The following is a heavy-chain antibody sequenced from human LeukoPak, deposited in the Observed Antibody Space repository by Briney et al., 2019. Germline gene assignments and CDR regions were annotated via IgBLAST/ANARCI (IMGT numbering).Heavy chain of an antibody. CDR2: ISAYNGNT. D-gene: IGHD5-12*01. J-gene: IGHJ4*02. CDR1: GYTFTSYG. V-gene: IGHV1-18*04. CDR3: ARDRLGRIRGYGGYDSGY. Sequence: ASVKVSCKASGYTFTSYGISWVRQAPGQGLEWMGWISAYNGNTNYAQKLQGRVTMTTDTSTSTAYMELRSLRSDDTAVYYCARDRLGRIRGYGGYDSGYWGQGTLVTVSS.